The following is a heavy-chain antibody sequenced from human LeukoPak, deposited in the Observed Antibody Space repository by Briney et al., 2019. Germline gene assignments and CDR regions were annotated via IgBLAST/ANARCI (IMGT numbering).Heavy chain of an antibody. CDR1: GFTVSSNY. Sequence: GGSLRLSCAASGFTVSSNYMSWVRQAPGKGLEWVSVIYSGGSTYYADSVKGRFTISRDNSKNTLYLQMNSLRAEDTAVYYCAAVMIYSSGDFSFDHWGQGTLVTVSS. CDR2: IYSGGST. V-gene: IGHV3-53*01. CDR3: AAVMIYSSGDFSFDH. J-gene: IGHJ4*02. D-gene: IGHD6-19*01.